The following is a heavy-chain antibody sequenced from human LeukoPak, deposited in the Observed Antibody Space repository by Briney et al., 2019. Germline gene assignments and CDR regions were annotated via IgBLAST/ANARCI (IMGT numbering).Heavy chain of an antibody. CDR2: IYTSGST. Sequence: SETLSLTCTVSGGSITIYYWSWIRQPTGKGLEWIGRIYTSGSTNYNPSLKSRVTMSVDTSKNQFSLKLSSVTAADTAVYYCARSGQMYYYDSSGYRPSDAFDIWGQGTMVTVSS. CDR3: ARSGQMYYYDSSGYRPSDAFDI. J-gene: IGHJ3*02. CDR1: GGSITIYY. V-gene: IGHV4-4*07. D-gene: IGHD3-22*01.